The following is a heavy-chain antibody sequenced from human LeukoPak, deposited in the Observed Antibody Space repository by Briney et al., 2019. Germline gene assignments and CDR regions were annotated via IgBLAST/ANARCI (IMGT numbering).Heavy chain of an antibody. Sequence: SVKVSCKASGGTFSSYAISWVRQAPGQGLEWMGRIIPIFGIANYAQKFQGRVTITADKSTGTAYMELSSLRSEDTAVYYCARDLPRGAYYDSSGPFDYWGQGTLVTVSS. CDR3: ARDLPRGAYYDSSGPFDY. CDR1: GGTFSSYA. J-gene: IGHJ4*02. V-gene: IGHV1-69*04. D-gene: IGHD3-22*01. CDR2: IIPIFGIA.